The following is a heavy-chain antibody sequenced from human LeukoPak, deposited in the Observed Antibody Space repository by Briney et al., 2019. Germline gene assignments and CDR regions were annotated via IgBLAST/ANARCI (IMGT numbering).Heavy chain of an antibody. Sequence: GGSLRLSCAASGFTFSGSAMHWVRQASGKGLEWVGRIRSKANNYATAYAASVKGRFTISRDDSKNTAYLQMNSLKTEDTAVYYCTSPYRSSWSDAFDIWGQGTLVTVSS. CDR2: IRSKANNYAT. CDR3: TSPYRSSWSDAFDI. J-gene: IGHJ3*02. V-gene: IGHV3-73*01. D-gene: IGHD6-6*01. CDR1: GFTFSGSA.